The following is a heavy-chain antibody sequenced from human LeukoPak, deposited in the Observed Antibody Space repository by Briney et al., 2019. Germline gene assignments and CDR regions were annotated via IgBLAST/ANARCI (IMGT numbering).Heavy chain of an antibody. V-gene: IGHV3-30*02. CDR1: GFTFSSSG. Sequence: GGSLRLSCAASGFTFSSSGMHWVRQAPGKGLEWVAFIRYGGSHKYYADSVKGRFTISRDNSKNTLYLQMNSLKAEDTAVYYCAKSLNGVAAAAPYFNYWGQGTLVTVSS. CDR3: AKSLNGVAAAAPYFNY. J-gene: IGHJ4*02. D-gene: IGHD6-13*01. CDR2: IRYGGSHK.